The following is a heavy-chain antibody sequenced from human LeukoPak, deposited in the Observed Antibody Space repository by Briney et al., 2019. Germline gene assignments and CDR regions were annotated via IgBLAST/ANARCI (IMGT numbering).Heavy chain of an antibody. CDR2: INPNSGGT. D-gene: IGHD3-3*01. CDR3: ARAVNYGFWSGSGNWFDL. V-gene: IGHV1-2*06. Sequence: ASVKVSCKASGYTFTGYYTHWVRQAPGQGREWMGRINPNSGGTNYAQKFQGRVTMTRYTSISTDYMELSRLRSDDTAVYYCARAVNYGFWSGSGNWFDLWGQGTLVTVSS. CDR1: GYTFTGYY. J-gene: IGHJ5*02.